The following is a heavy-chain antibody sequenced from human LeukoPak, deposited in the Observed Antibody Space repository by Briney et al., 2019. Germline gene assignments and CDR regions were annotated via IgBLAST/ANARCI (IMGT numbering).Heavy chain of an antibody. J-gene: IGHJ4*02. CDR2: INPNSGGT. CDR1: GYTFTGYY. V-gene: IGHV1-2*02. D-gene: IGHD2-2*01. CDR3: ARDKFVVVPAAIRFLWVY. Sequence: GASVKVSCKASGYTFTGYYMHWVRQAPGQGLEWMGWINPNSGGTNYAQKFQGRVTMTRDTSISTAYMELSRLRSDDTAVYCCARDKFVVVPAAIRFLWVYWGQGTLVTVSS.